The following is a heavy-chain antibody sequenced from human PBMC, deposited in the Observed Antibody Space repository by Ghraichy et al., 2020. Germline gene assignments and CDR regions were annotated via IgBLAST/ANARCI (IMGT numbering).Heavy chain of an antibody. D-gene: IGHD5-12*01. V-gene: IGHV1-24*01. CDR1: GYTLTELS. Sequence: ASVKVSCKVSGYTLTELSMHWVRQAPGKGREWMGGFDPEDGETIYAQKFQGRVTMTEDTSTDTAYMELSSLRSEDTAVYYCATWMDIVATIHRDDAFDIWGQGTMVTVS. J-gene: IGHJ3*02. CDR3: ATWMDIVATIHRDDAFDI. CDR2: FDPEDGET.